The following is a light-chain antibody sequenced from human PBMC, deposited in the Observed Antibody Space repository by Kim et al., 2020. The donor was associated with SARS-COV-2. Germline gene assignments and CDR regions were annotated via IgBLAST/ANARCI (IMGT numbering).Light chain of an antibody. CDR2: DAS. CDR1: KHSSSY. CDR3: QQRNSSLFA. V-gene: IGKV3-11*02. J-gene: IGKJ3*01. Sequence: LAPGGHRALICSASKHSSSYLSCYQQQPGQAPRILLADASSSANGSPATSSGSRAGRTFTPLIISLEPEDVAAYYCQQRNSSLFAFGPGTKVDIK.